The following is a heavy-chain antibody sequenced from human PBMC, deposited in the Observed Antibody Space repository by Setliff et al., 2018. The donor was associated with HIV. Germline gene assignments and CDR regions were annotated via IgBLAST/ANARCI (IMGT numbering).Heavy chain of an antibody. CDR3: ARDVRYCSSTSCYGGYYYYYMDV. Sequence: PSETLSLTCTVSGGSISSSSYYWGWIRQPPGKGLEWIGSIYYSGSTYYNPSLKSRVTISVDTSKNQFSLKLSSVTAADTAVYYCARDVRYCSSTSCYGGYYYYYMDVWGKGTTVTVS. V-gene: IGHV4-39*07. D-gene: IGHD2-2*01. CDR1: GGSISSSSYY. J-gene: IGHJ6*03. CDR2: IYYSGST.